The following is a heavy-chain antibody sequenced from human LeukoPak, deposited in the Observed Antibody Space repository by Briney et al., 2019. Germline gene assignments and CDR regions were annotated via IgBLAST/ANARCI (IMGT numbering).Heavy chain of an antibody. CDR1: GGTFSSYA. CDR2: IIPIFGTA. Sequence: SVRVSCKASGGTFSSYAISWVRQAPGQGLEWMGGIIPIFGTANYAQKFQGRVTITTDESTSTAYMELSSLRSEDTAVYYCAGRGTVEMATIYSYNWFDPWGQGTLVTVSS. CDR3: AGRGTVEMATIYSYNWFDP. D-gene: IGHD5-24*01. V-gene: IGHV1-69*05. J-gene: IGHJ5*02.